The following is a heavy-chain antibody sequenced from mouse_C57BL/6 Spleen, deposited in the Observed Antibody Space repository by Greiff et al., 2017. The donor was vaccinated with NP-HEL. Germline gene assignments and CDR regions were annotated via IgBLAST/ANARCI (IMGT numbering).Heavy chain of an antibody. J-gene: IGHJ2*01. V-gene: IGHV1-75*01. CDR3: ARFLITTVVAAPFDY. CDR1: GYTFTDYY. CDR2: IFPGSGST. D-gene: IGHD1-1*01. Sequence: QVQLQQSAPELVKPGASVKISCKASGYTFTDYYINWVKQRPGQGLEWIGWIFPGSGSTYYNEKFKGKATLTVDKSSSTAYMLLSSLTSEDSAVYFCARFLITTVVAAPFDYWGQGTTLTVSS.